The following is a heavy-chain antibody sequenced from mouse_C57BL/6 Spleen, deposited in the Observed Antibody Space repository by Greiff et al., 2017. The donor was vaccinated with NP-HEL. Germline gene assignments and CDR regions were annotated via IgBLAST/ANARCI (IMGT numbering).Heavy chain of an antibody. CDR1: GYTFTSYW. Sequence: VQRVESGAELVKPGASVKMSCKASGYTFTSYWITWVKQRPGQGLEWIGDIYPGSGSTNYNEKFKSKATLTVDTSSSTAYMQLSSLTSEDSAVYYCARGGLSFAYWGQGTLVTVSA. CDR2: IYPGSGST. V-gene: IGHV1-55*01. J-gene: IGHJ3*01. CDR3: ARGGLSFAY.